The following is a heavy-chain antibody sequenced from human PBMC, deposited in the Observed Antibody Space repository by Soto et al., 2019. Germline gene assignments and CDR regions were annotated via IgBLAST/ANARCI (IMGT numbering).Heavy chain of an antibody. CDR1: GGYLRGYD. CDR2: IHHSGSI. V-gene: IGHV4-34*01. J-gene: IGHJ4*02. CDR3: SRGGDAYKAGNY. D-gene: IGHD1-1*01. Sequence: SETQSLTCTVYGGYLRGYDWTWIRRPPGKGLEWIGEIHHSGSINYNSSLKSRVTISADTSKNQFFLKLSSVTAADTAVYYCSRGGDAYKAGNYWGQGTLVTVS.